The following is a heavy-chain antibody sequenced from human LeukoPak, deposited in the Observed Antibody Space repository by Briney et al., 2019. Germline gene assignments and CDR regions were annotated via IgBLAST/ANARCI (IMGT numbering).Heavy chain of an antibody. CDR3: VRGTSHPV. V-gene: IGHV3-48*04. CDR2: ILSDSGTTI. CDR1: RFTFSSYT. D-gene: IGHD1-14*01. J-gene: IGHJ3*01. Sequence: GGSLRLSCATSRFTFSSYTMNWVRQAPGRGLEWISSILSDSGTTIHYADSVKGRFTISRDNAKNSLSLQMKSLRVEDTAVYYCVRGTSHPVWGQGTTVTVSS.